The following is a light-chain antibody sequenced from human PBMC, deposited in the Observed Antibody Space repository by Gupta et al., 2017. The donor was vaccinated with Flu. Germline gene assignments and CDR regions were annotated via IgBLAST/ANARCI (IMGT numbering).Light chain of an antibody. J-gene: IGLJ3*02. CDR3: QSAVNGPWV. Sequence: SSDLTPPPSVSVSPGQVARITCSGDALANQYTSWYQQRPGQAPVLMIYKDTERPSGIPERFSASRSGTTVTLTISGVQAEDEADYYCQSAVNGPWVFGGGTKLTVL. CDR2: KDT. V-gene: IGLV3-25*02. CDR1: ALANQY.